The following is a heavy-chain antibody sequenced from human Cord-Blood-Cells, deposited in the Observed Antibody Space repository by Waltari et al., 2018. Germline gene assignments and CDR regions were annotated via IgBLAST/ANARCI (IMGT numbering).Heavy chain of an antibody. CDR1: GYTFTGYY. D-gene: IGHD1-26*01. Sequence: QVQLVQSGAEVKKPGASVKVSCKAYGYTFTGYYMHWVRQAPGQGLEWMGWINPNSGGTNYAQKFQGRVTMTRDTSISTAYMELSRLRSDDTAVYYCARGGIEYSGSYYYYYYYMDVWGKGTTVTISS. CDR3: ARGGIEYSGSYYYYYYYMDV. CDR2: INPNSGGT. J-gene: IGHJ6*03. V-gene: IGHV1-2*02.